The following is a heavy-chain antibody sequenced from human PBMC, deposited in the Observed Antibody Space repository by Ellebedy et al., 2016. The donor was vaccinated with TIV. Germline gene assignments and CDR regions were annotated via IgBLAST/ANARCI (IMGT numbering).Heavy chain of an antibody. CDR1: GFTFSNAW. CDR3: TTVYRYNYDSV. Sequence: GGSLRLSCAASGFTFSNAWMNWVRQAPGKGLEWVGRIKSKTDGGAADYAAPVKGRFTISRDDSKNALYLQMNSLKTEDTAVYFCTTVYRYNYDSVWGQGTLVTVSS. J-gene: IGHJ4*02. D-gene: IGHD5-18*01. V-gene: IGHV3-15*05. CDR2: IKSKTDGGAA.